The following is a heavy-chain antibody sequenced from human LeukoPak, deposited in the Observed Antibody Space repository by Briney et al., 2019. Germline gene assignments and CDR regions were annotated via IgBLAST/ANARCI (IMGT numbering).Heavy chain of an antibody. CDR3: AKGGYSYGPGDPHFDY. CDR2: ISGSGGST. J-gene: IGHJ4*02. D-gene: IGHD5-18*01. V-gene: IGHV3-23*01. Sequence: GGSLRLSCAASGFTFSSYAMSWVRQAPGKGLEWVSAISGSGGSTYYADSVKGRFTISRDNSKNTLYLQMNSLRAEDTAVYYCAKGGYSYGPGDPHFDYWGQGTLVTVSS. CDR1: GFTFSSYA.